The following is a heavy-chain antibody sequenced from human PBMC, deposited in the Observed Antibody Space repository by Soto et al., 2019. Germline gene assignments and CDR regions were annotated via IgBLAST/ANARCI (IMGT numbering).Heavy chain of an antibody. D-gene: IGHD3-16*01. V-gene: IGHV3-43*01. CDR2: ITWNGANT. CDR3: ARETLSYGSALDV. CDR1: GFRFDEYN. J-gene: IGHJ6*02. Sequence: GGSLRLSCAASGFRFDEYNMHWVRQAPGKGPEWLSLITWNGANTYYADSVKGRFTISRDGTTKSVSLQMTSLKREDTGLYYCARETLSYGSALDVWGQGTTVTVSS.